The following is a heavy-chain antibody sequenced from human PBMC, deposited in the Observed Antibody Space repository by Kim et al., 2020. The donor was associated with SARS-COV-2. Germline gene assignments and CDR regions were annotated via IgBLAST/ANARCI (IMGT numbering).Heavy chain of an antibody. V-gene: IGHV5-51*01. J-gene: IGHJ4*02. D-gene: IGHD3-10*01. CDR3: ARPMVRGVIPPAY. Sequence: YRPSFQGQVTISADKSISTAYLQWSSLKASDTAMYYCARPMVRGVIPPAYWGQGTLVTVSS.